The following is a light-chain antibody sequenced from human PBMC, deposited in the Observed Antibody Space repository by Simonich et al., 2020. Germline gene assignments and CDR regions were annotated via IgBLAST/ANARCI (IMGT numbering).Light chain of an antibody. CDR1: QSICSW. V-gene: IGKV1-5*03. J-gene: IGKJ3*01. Sequence: DIQMPQSPSTLSASVGNRVTITCRANQSICSWLAWYQLKPGKAPKLLINKESSLESGVPSRFSGSGSGTEFTLTISSLQAEDVVVYYCQQYYSTPFTFGPGTKVDIK. CDR2: KES. CDR3: QQYYSTPFT.